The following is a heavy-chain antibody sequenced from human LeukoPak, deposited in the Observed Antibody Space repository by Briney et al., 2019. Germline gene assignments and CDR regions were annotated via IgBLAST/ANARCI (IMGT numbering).Heavy chain of an antibody. CDR3: AAKYSSGWYIPFRH. V-gene: IGHV3-30-3*01. CDR2: ISYDGSNK. CDR1: GFTFSSYA. D-gene: IGHD6-19*01. J-gene: IGHJ1*01. Sequence: PGGSLRLSCAASGFTFSSYAMHWVRQAPGKGLEWVAVISYDGSNKYYADSVKGRFTISRDNSKNTLYLQMNSLRAEDTAVYYCAAKYSSGWYIPFRHWGQGTLVTVSS.